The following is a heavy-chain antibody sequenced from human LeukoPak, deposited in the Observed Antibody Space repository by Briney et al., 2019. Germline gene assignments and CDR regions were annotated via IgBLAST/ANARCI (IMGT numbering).Heavy chain of an antibody. V-gene: IGHV4-34*01. Sequence: SETLSLTCAVYGGSFSGYYWSWIRQPPGKGLEWIGEINHSGSTNYNPSLKSRVTISVDTSKNQFSLKLSSVTAADTAVYYCARGYKATAGNNVDYWGQGTLVTVSS. CDR3: ARGYKATAGNNVDY. CDR1: GGSFSGYY. CDR2: INHSGST. J-gene: IGHJ4*02. D-gene: IGHD6-13*01.